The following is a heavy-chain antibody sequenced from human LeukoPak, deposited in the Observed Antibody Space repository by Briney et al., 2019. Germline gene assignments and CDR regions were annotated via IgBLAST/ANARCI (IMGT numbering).Heavy chain of an antibody. CDR3: ARGFSSGWYTT. CDR2: IDHSGST. CDR1: GGSFSGYY. D-gene: IGHD6-19*01. J-gene: IGHJ4*02. Sequence: SETLSLTCAVYGGSFSGYYWSWIRQPPGKGLEWIGEIDHSGSTNYNPSLKSRVTISVDTSKNQFSLKLSSATAADTAVYYCARGFSSGWYTTWGQGTLVTVSS. V-gene: IGHV4-34*01.